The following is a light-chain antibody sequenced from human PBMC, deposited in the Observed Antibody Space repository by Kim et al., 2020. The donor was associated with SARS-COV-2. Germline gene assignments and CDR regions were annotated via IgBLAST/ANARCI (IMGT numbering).Light chain of an antibody. CDR3: QQYGSSPFT. J-gene: IGKJ5*01. CDR1: QTINSRY. Sequence: SPGERATLSGRASQTINSRYLSWYQQKSGQAPRLLIYGASSRATYIPDRFSGSGSGTDFTLTISTLEPEDSAVYYCQQYGSSPFTFGQGTRLEIK. V-gene: IGKV3-20*01. CDR2: GAS.